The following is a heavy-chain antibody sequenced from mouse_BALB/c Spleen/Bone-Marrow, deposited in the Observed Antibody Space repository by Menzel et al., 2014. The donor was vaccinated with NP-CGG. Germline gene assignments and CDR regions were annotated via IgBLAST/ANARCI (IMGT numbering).Heavy chain of an antibody. CDR3: TSQGGYYDEKFPY. V-gene: IGHV5-9-1*01. J-gene: IGHJ3*01. D-gene: IGHD1-1*01. Sequence: EVKLVESGGDLVKPGGSLKLSCAASGFTFSNYAMSWVRQTPEKRLEWVATISSGGRYTYYPDSVKGRFTISRDNAKNTLYLQMSSLRSEDTAMYCCTSQGGYYDEKFPYWGQGTLVTVSA. CDR1: GFTFSNYA. CDR2: ISSGGRYT.